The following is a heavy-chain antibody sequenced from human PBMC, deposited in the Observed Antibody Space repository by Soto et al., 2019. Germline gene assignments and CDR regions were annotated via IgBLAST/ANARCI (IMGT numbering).Heavy chain of an antibody. CDR3: ARGRGIVATINYYYMDV. D-gene: IGHD5-12*01. V-gene: IGHV1-69*02. Sequence: SVKVSCKASGGTFSSYTISWVRQAPGQRFEWMGRIIPILGIANYAQKFQGRVTITADKSTSTAYMELSSLRSEDTAVYYCARGRGIVATINYYYMDVWGKGTTVTVSS. CDR2: IIPILGIA. CDR1: GGTFSSYT. J-gene: IGHJ6*03.